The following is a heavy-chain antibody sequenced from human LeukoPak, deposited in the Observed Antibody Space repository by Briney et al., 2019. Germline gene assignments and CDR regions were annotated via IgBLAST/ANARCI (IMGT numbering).Heavy chain of an antibody. J-gene: IGHJ4*02. V-gene: IGHV5-51*01. CDR3: ARRGSYFDF. CDR2: IYPGDSDT. CDR1: GYTFSDYW. Sequence: NTGESLKISCKGSGYTFSDYWIARVRQMPGKGLEWMGIIYPGDSDTRYSPSFQGQVTISADKSISTAYLQWSSLKASDTAMYYCARRGSYFDFWGQGTLVTVSS.